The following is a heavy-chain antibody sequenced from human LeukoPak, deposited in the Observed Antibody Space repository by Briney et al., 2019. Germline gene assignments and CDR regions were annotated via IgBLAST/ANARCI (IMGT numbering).Heavy chain of an antibody. CDR3: ARAPMSDYGDYADY. Sequence: PSETLSLTRAVYGGSFSGYYWSWIRQPPGKGLEWIGEINHSGSTNYNPSLKSRVTISVDTSKNQFSLKLSSVTAADTAVYYCARAPMSDYGDYADYWGQGTLVTVSS. CDR1: GGSFSGYY. V-gene: IGHV4-34*01. J-gene: IGHJ4*02. D-gene: IGHD4-17*01. CDR2: INHSGST.